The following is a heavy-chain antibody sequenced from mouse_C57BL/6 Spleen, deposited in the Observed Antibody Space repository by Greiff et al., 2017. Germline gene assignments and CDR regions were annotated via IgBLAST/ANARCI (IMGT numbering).Heavy chain of an antibody. J-gene: IGHJ4*01. Sequence: EVKLVESGGGLVQPGGSMKLSCVASGFTFSNYWMNWVRQSPEKGLEWVAQIRLKSDNYATHYAESVKGRFTISRDDSKSSVYLQMNNLRAEDTGIYYCTGDDDYDDYYAMDYWGQGTSVTVSS. D-gene: IGHD2-4*01. CDR3: TGDDDYDDYYAMDY. CDR2: IRLKSDNYAT. V-gene: IGHV6-3*01. CDR1: GFTFSNYW.